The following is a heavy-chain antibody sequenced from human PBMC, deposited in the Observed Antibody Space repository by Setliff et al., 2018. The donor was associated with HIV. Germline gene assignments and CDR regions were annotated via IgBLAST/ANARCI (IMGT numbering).Heavy chain of an antibody. Sequence: SETLSLTCTVSGGSISSSSYYWGWIRQPPGKGLEWIGNIYYSGSTYYNPSLKSRVTISLDTSKNQFSLKLSSVTAADTAVYYCARVQRVGSVEGYFDYWGQGTLVTVSS. CDR3: ARVQRVGSVEGYFDY. D-gene: IGHD3-10*01. V-gene: IGHV4-39*07. CDR2: IYYSGST. J-gene: IGHJ4*02. CDR1: GGSISSSSYY.